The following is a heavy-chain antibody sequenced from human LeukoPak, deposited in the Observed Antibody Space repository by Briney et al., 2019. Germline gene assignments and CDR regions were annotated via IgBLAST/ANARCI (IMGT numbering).Heavy chain of an antibody. CDR1: GFTFSSYS. Sequence: GGSLRLSCAASGFTFSSYSMNWVRQAPGKGLEWVSYISSSSSTIYYADSVKGRFTISRDNAKNSLYLQMNSLRAEDTAVYYCSGSWELLGWFDPWGQGTLVTVSS. D-gene: IGHD1-26*01. CDR2: ISSSSSTI. CDR3: SGSWELLGWFDP. J-gene: IGHJ5*02. V-gene: IGHV3-48*01.